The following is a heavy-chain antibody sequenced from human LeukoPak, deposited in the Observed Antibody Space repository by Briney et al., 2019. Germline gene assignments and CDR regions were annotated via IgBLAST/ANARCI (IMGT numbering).Heavy chain of an antibody. CDR3: ARGRAYLGYSSSWYGSGYNWFDP. D-gene: IGHD6-13*01. CDR2: INHSGST. J-gene: IGHJ5*02. Sequence: PSETLSLTCAVYGGSFSGYYWSWIRQPPGKGLEWIGEINHSGSTNYNPSLKSRVTISVDTSKNQFSLKLSSVTAADTAVYYCARGRAYLGYSSSWYGSGYNWFDPWGQGTLVTVSS. V-gene: IGHV4-34*01. CDR1: GGSFSGYY.